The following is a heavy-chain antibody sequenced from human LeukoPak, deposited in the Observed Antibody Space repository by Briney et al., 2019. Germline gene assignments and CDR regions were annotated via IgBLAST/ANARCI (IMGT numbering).Heavy chain of an antibody. D-gene: IGHD5-24*01. J-gene: IGHJ4*02. CDR2: INHSGST. V-gene: IGHV4-34*01. CDR1: GGSFSGYY. Sequence: SETLSLTCAVYGGSFSGYYWSWIRQPPGKGLEWIGEINHSGSTNYNPSLKSRVTISVDTSKNQFSLKLSSVTAADTAVYYCARGKRRRDGFNYWGQGTLVTVSS. CDR3: ARGKRRRDGFNY.